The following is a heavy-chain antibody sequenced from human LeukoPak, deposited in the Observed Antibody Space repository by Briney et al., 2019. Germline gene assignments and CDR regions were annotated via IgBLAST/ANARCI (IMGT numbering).Heavy chain of an antibody. D-gene: IGHD4-11*01. J-gene: IGHJ4*02. V-gene: IGHV4-61*01. CDR1: GGSISSSSYY. Sequence: SETLSLTCTVSGGSISSSSYYWSWIRQPPGKGLEWVGYIYYSGSTTYNPSLKSRVTLSVDTSKNQFSLQLSSVTAADTAVYYCARMYSDYFDYWGQGSLVTVSS. CDR3: ARMYSDYFDY. CDR2: IYYSGST.